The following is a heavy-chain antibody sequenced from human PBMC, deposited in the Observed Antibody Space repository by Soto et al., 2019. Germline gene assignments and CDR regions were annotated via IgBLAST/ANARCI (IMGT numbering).Heavy chain of an antibody. V-gene: IGHV1-69*13. D-gene: IGHD6-13*01. Sequence: SVKVSCKASGGTFSSYAISWVRQAPGQGLEWMGGIIPIFGTANYAQKFQGRVTITADESTSTDYMELSSLRSEDTAVYYCARDGPSGIAAAYAFDIWGQGTMVTVSS. CDR2: IIPIFGTA. CDR3: ARDGPSGIAAAYAFDI. CDR1: GGTFSSYA. J-gene: IGHJ3*02.